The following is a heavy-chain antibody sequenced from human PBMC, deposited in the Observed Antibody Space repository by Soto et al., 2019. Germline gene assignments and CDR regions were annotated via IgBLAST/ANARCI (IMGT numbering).Heavy chain of an antibody. CDR3: ARYSGAILTGDAFDI. CDR1: GYTFTGYY. J-gene: IGHJ3*02. Sequence: ASVKVSCKASGYTFTGYYMHWVRQAPGQGLEWMGGINPNSGGTNYAQKFQGWVTMTRDTSISTDYMALSRLRSDDTAVYYCARYSGAILTGDAFDIWGQGTMVTVSS. CDR2: INPNSGGT. V-gene: IGHV1-2*04. D-gene: IGHD7-27*01.